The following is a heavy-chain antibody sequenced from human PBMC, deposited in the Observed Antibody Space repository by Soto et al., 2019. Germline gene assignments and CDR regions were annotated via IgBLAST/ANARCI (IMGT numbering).Heavy chain of an antibody. J-gene: IGHJ5*02. CDR1: GGTFSSYT. V-gene: IGHV1-69*08. Sequence: QVQLVQSGAEVKKPGSSVKVSCKASGGTFSSYTISWVRQAPGQRLEWMGRIIPILGIANYAQKFQGRVTITADKYTSTAYMELSSLRSEATAVYYCATDALSSLDWFDPWGQGTLVTVSS. CDR3: ATDALSSLDWFDP. CDR2: IIPILGIA.